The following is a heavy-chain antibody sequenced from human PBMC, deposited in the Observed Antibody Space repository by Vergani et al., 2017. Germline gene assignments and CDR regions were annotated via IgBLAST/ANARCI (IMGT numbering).Heavy chain of an antibody. CDR1: GGSISSGSYY. Sequence: QVQLQESGPGLVKPSQTLSLTCTVSGGSISSGSYYWSWIRQPAGKGLEWIGRIYTSGRTNYNPSLKSRVTISVDTAKNQFSLKLSSVTAADTAVYYCAGEDYYDSSGYRTEDNWFDPWGQGTLVTVSS. D-gene: IGHD3-22*01. V-gene: IGHV4-61*02. CDR3: AGEDYYDSSGYRTEDNWFDP. CDR2: IYTSGRT. J-gene: IGHJ5*02.